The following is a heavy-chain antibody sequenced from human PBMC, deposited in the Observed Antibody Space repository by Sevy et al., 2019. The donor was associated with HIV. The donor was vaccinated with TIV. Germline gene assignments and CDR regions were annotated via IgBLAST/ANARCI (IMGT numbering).Heavy chain of an antibody. Sequence: ASVKVSCKASGYTFTCYDINWVRQATGQGLEWMGWMNPNSGNTGYAQRFQGRVTMTRNTSISTAYMELSSLRSEDTAVYYCASIAVAGYYYYGMDVWGQGPTVTVSS. CDR3: ASIAVAGYYYYGMDV. J-gene: IGHJ6*02. D-gene: IGHD6-19*01. V-gene: IGHV1-8*01. CDR1: GYTFTCYD. CDR2: MNPNSGNT.